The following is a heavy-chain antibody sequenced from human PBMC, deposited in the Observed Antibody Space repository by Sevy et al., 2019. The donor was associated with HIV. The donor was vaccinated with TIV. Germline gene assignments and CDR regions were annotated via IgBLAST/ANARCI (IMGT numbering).Heavy chain of an antibody. CDR2: IKQDGSEK. Sequence: GGSLRLSCAASGFTFSSYWMSWVRQAPGKGLEWVANIKQDGSEKYYVDSVKGRFTFSRDNAKNSLYLQMNSLRAEGTAVYYCARVISGPEDYYYYYGMDVWGQGTTVTVSS. CDR3: ARVISGPEDYYYYYGMDV. D-gene: IGHD2-21*01. V-gene: IGHV3-7*03. J-gene: IGHJ6*02. CDR1: GFTFSSYW.